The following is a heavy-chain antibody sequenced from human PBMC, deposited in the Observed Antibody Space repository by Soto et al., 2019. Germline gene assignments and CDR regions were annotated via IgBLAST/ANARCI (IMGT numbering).Heavy chain of an antibody. J-gene: IGHJ4*02. D-gene: IGHD6-13*01. Sequence: GGSLRLSCAASGFTFSSYGMHWVRQAPGKGLEWVAVISYDGSNKYYADSVKGRFTISRDNSKNTLYLQMNSLRAEDTAVYYCAKEGLAAAGDPFPDYWGQGTLVTVSS. CDR3: AKEGLAAAGDPFPDY. CDR1: GFTFSSYG. CDR2: ISYDGSNK. V-gene: IGHV3-30*18.